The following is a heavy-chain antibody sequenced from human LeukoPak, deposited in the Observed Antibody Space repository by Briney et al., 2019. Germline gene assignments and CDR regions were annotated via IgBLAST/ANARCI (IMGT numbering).Heavy chain of an antibody. J-gene: IGHJ4*02. CDR2: IWYDGSNK. D-gene: IGHD1-1*01. Sequence: PGGSLRLSCAASGFTFSSYGMHWVRQAPGKGLEWVAVIWYDGSNKYYADSVKGRFTISRDNAKNSLYLQMDSLRADDTAVYYCARDFEERGFFVADFDYWGQGALVTVSS. CDR3: ARDFEERGFFVADFDY. V-gene: IGHV3-33*01. CDR1: GFTFSSYG.